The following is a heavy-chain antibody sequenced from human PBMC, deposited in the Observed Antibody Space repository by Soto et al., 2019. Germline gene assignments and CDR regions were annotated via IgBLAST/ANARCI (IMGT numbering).Heavy chain of an antibody. V-gene: IGHV1-46*01. CDR2: INPSGGST. D-gene: IGHD5-12*01. Sequence: ASVKVSCKASGYTFTSYYMHWVRQAPGQGLEWMGIINPSGGSTSYAQKFQGRVTMTRDTSTSTVYMELSSLRSEDTAVYYCARAYLWDGYNYPYYYYGMDVWGQGTTVTVSS. J-gene: IGHJ6*02. CDR1: GYTFTSYY. CDR3: ARAYLWDGYNYPYYYYGMDV.